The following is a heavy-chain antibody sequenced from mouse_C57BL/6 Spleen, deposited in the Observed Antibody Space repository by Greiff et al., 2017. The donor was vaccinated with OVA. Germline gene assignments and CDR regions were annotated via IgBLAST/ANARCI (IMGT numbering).Heavy chain of an antibody. V-gene: IGHV14-1*01. Sequence: EVQLQESGAELVRPGASVKLSCTASGFNIKDYYMHWVKQRPEQGLEWIGRIDPEDGDTEYAPKFQGKATMTADTSSNTAYLQLSSLTSEDTAVYYCTTFYGSSANWYFDVWGTGTTVTVSS. D-gene: IGHD1-1*01. J-gene: IGHJ1*03. CDR1: GFNIKDYY. CDR3: TTFYGSSANWYFDV. CDR2: IDPEDGDT.